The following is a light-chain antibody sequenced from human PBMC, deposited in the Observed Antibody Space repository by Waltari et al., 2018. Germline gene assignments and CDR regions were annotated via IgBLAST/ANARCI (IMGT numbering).Light chain of an antibody. CDR2: DVT. Sequence: QSALTRPRSVSGSPGQSVTISCTGTSNDVGSYNYVSWYHQHPGRDPKLMIYDVTKRPSGAPDRFSGSKSGNTASLTISGLQAEDEADYYCCSYAGSHTWVFGGGTKLTVL. J-gene: IGLJ3*02. V-gene: IGLV2-11*01. CDR3: CSYAGSHTWV. CDR1: SNDVGSYNY.